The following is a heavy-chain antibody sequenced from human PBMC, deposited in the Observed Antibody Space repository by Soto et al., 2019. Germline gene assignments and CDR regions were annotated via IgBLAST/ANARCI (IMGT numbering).Heavy chain of an antibody. D-gene: IGHD3-3*01. J-gene: IGHJ6*02. Sequence: PGGSLRLSCAASGFTFSSFGMHWVRQAPGKGLEWVSLIWYDGSKKSYGDSVKGRFTISRDNSRNTVCLQMNSLRADDTAVYYCARDASYYSLWSGYYPSRNGMDVWGQGTTVTVSS. CDR3: ARDASYYSLWSGYYPSRNGMDV. V-gene: IGHV3-33*01. CDR2: IWYDGSKK. CDR1: GFTFSSFG.